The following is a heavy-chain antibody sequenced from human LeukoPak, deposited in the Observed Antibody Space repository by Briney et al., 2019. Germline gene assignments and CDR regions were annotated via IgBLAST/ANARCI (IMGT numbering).Heavy chain of an antibody. CDR2: ISYDGSNK. D-gene: IGHD3-10*02. V-gene: IGHV3-30*03. CDR3: ARDLHYYVAMDV. Sequence: PGRSLRLSCAASGFSFNSYGMHWVRQAPGKGLEWVAVISYDGSNKYYGDSVKGRFAISRDNSKSMLFLQLNSLRAEDTALYYCARDLHYYVAMDVWGQGTTVTVSS. CDR1: GFSFNSYG. J-gene: IGHJ6*02.